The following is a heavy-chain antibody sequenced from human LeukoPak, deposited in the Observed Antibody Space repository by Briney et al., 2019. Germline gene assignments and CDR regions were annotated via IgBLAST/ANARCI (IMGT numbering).Heavy chain of an antibody. CDR3: ARDMGIQLWLSY. CDR2: VSYDGSSE. V-gene: IGHV3-30*03. D-gene: IGHD5-18*01. J-gene: IGHJ4*02. Sequence: PGGSLRLSCAASGFTFGSYDMHWVRQAPGKGLEWVAFVSYDGSSEYYADSVKGRFTISRDNYKNTLYLQMNSLRAEDTAVYYCARDMGIQLWLSYWGQGTLVTVSS. CDR1: GFTFGSYD.